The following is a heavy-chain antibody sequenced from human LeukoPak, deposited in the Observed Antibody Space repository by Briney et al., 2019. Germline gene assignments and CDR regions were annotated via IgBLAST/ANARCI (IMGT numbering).Heavy chain of an antibody. CDR1: GFTFYTIG. D-gene: IGHD3-10*02. Sequence: GGSLRLSCAAFGFTFYTIGMHWVRQAPGKGLEWVAVISFDGSIKYYADSVKGRFTISRDNSKNTLFLQMNSLRPEDTAVYYCAKDRNVGLDAIDVWGQGTLVTVSS. CDR2: ISFDGSIK. CDR3: AKDRNVGLDAIDV. J-gene: IGHJ3*01. V-gene: IGHV3-30*18.